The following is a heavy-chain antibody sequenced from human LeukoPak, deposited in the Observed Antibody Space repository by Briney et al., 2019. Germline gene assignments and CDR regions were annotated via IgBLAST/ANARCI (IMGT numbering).Heavy chain of an antibody. J-gene: IGHJ6*02. CDR3: ARGLVGYYAMDV. V-gene: IGHV3-23*01. D-gene: IGHD3-10*01. CDR2: ISGTGGST. CDR1: GFPFRSYA. Sequence: GGSLRLSCAASGFPFRSYAMTWVRQAPGKGLEWVSAISGTGGSTYYADSVKGRFTISRDNSNNTLYLQMNSLRVEDTAVYYCARGLVGYYAMDVWGQGTTVTVSS.